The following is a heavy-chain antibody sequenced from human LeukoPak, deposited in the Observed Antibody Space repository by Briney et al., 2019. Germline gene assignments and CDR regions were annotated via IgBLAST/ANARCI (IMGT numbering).Heavy chain of an antibody. J-gene: IGHJ6*02. Sequence: GGSLRLSCAASGFTFSSYGMHWVRQAPGKGLEWVAVIWYDGSNKYYADSVKGRFTISRDNSKNTLYLQMNSLRAEDTAVYYCARDLAVVRGVSYCYGMDVWGQGTTVTVSS. D-gene: IGHD3-10*01. CDR1: GFTFSSYG. CDR3: ARDLAVVRGVSYCYGMDV. V-gene: IGHV3-33*01. CDR2: IWYDGSNK.